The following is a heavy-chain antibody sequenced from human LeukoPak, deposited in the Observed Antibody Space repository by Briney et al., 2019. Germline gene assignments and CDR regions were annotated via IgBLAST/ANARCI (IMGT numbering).Heavy chain of an antibody. CDR3: ARSPRSGSYLDY. Sequence: PGGSLRLSCAASGFTFSSYAMHWVRQAPGKGLEYVSAISSNGGSTYYANSVKGRFTISRDNSKNTLYLQMGSLRAEDMAVYYCARSPRSGSYLDYWGQGTLVTVSS. J-gene: IGHJ4*02. V-gene: IGHV3-64*01. CDR2: ISSNGGST. CDR1: GFTFSSYA. D-gene: IGHD1-26*01.